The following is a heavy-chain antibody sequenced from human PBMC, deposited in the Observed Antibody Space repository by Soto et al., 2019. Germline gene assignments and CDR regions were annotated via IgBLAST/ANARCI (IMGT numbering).Heavy chain of an antibody. Sequence: QMQLVQSGPEVKKPGTSVKVSCKASGFTFTSSAVQWVRQARGQRLEWIGWIVVGSGNTNYAQKFQERVTITRDLSTSTAYMELSSLRSEDTAVYYCAAGHGRAARIRVFDYWGQGTLVTVSS. D-gene: IGHD6-6*01. CDR1: GFTFTSSA. J-gene: IGHJ4*02. CDR3: AAGHGRAARIRVFDY. V-gene: IGHV1-58*01. CDR2: IVVGSGNT.